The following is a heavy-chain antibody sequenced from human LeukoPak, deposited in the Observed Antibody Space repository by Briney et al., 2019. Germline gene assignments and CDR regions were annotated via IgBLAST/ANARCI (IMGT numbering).Heavy chain of an antibody. CDR2: INPSGGST. CDR3: ARDLQRNYGMDV. CDR1: GYTFTSYY. V-gene: IGHV1-46*01. J-gene: IGHJ6*02. Sequence: ASVKVSCKASGYTFTSYYMHWVRQAPGQGLEWMGIINPSGGSTSYARKFQGRVTMTRDTSTGTVYMELSSLRSEDTAVYYCARDLQRNYGMDVWGQGTTVTVSS.